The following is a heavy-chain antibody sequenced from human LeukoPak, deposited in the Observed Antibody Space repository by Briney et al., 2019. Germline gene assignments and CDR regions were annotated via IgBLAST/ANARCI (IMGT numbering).Heavy chain of an antibody. V-gene: IGHV3-66*01. CDR2: IYSGGST. CDR3: VRDVGGDSSGFDF. J-gene: IGHJ4*02. D-gene: IGHD3-22*01. CDR1: GFTLSNCY. Sequence: PGGSLRLSCAASGFTLSNCYMSWVRQAPGKGMEWVSVIYSGGSTYYADSVKGRLTISRDNSKNTLYFQMNSLRAEDTAVYYCVRDVGGDSSGFDFWGQGTLVTVSS.